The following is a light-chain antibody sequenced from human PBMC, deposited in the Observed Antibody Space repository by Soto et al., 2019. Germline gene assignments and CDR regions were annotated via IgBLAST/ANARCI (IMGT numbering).Light chain of an antibody. J-gene: IGKJ5*01. CDR1: QSISRV. CDR2: AAS. V-gene: IGKV1-39*01. CDR3: QHSYTAPPIS. Sequence: DIQMTQSPSSLFASLGDRVSFTCRASQSISRVLNWYQQKPGKAPRLLIYAASSLHSGVPSRFSGSGSGTDFTLTITSLKSEDFSTYYCQHSYTAPPISFGQGTRLEIQ.